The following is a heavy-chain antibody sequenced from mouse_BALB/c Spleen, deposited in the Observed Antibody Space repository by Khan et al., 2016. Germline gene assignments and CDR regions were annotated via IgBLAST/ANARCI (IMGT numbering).Heavy chain of an antibody. V-gene: IGHV9-3*02. Sequence: QIQLVQSGPELKKPGETVKISCKASGYTFTNYGVHWVKQAPGKGLKWMGWINTNTGAPTYAEEFKGRFAFSLETSASTAFLQIDNLKNEDPAPSVCAGWYGSYGLDYWGQGTSVTVSS. CDR3: AGWYGSYGLDY. D-gene: IGHD2-10*02. CDR2: INTNTGAP. J-gene: IGHJ4*01. CDR1: GYTFTNYG.